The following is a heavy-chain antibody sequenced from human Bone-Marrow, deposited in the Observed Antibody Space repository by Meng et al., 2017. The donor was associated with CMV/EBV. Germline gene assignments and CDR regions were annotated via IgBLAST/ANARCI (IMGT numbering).Heavy chain of an antibody. V-gene: IGHV4-38-2*02. CDR3: AREHRWSPNWFDP. J-gene: IGHJ5*02. D-gene: IGHD1-26*01. CDR1: GYSISSGYY. CDR2: IYHSGST. Sequence: SETLSLTCTVSGYSISSGYYWGWIRQPPGKGLEWIGSIYHSGSTYYNPSLKSRVTISVDTSKNQFSLKLSSVTAADTAVYYCAREHRWSPNWFDPWGQGTLVTVSS.